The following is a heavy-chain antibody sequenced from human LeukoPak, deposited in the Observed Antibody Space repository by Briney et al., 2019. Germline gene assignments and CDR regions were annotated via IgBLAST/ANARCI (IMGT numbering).Heavy chain of an antibody. D-gene: IGHD5-12*01. CDR3: ARVEGDSGYELIAY. CDR1: AYTFTGYY. J-gene: IGHJ4*02. Sequence: ASVKVSCKASAYTFTGYYMHWVRQAPGQGLEWMGWINPNSGGTNYAQKFQGRVTMTRDTSIGTAYMELYSLRSDDTAVYYCARVEGDSGYELIAYWGQGTLVTVSS. CDR2: INPNSGGT. V-gene: IGHV1-2*02.